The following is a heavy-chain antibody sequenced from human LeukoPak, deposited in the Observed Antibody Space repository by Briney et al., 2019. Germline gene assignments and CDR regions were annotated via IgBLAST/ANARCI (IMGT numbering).Heavy chain of an antibody. CDR1: GFTYKNYC. CDR3: AKRYGLRSSPFDY. CDR2: ISGTGANT. D-gene: IGHD5-18*01. Sequence: RGGSLRLSCAPYGFTYKNYCIRWVRQAQGKGLEWVSDISGTGANTYYADSVKGRFTISRDNSKNTLYLQMNSLRGEDTAVYSCAKRYGLRSSPFDYSGQGTLVTVSS. J-gene: IGHJ4*02. V-gene: IGHV3-23*01.